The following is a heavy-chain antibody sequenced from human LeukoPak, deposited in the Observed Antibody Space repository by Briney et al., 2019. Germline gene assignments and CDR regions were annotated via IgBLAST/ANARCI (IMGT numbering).Heavy chain of an antibody. J-gene: IGHJ4*02. CDR1: GFTLSSYS. V-gene: IGHV3-30*03. CDR2: ISYDGSNK. Sequence: HPGGSLRLSCAASGFTLSSYSMNWVRQAPGKGLEWVAVISYDGSNKYYADSVKGRFTISRDNSKNTLYLQMNSLRAEDTAVYYCARGPGLMVYATSSSGYWGQGTLVTVSS. D-gene: IGHD2-8*01. CDR3: ARGPGLMVYATSSSGY.